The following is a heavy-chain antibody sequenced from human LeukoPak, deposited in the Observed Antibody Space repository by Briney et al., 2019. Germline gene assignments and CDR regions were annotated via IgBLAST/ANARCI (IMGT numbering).Heavy chain of an antibody. D-gene: IGHD3-22*01. CDR2: LYSGGTT. CDR1: GFTVSSNY. Sequence: GGSLRLSCAASGFTVSSNYMSWVRQAPGKGLEWVSVLYSGGTTYYADSAKGRFTISRDNSKNTLYLQMNSLRAEDTAVYYCARSSSGYLPFDYWGQGTLVTVSS. J-gene: IGHJ4*02. V-gene: IGHV3-66*01. CDR3: ARSSSGYLPFDY.